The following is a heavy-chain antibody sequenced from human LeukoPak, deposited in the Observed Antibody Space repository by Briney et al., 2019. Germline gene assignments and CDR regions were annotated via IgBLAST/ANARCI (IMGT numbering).Heavy chain of an antibody. CDR3: ARAGPHKDWFNP. Sequence: SETLSLTCTVSGGSISSSRYYWGWIRQPPGKGLEWIGSIYYSGSTYYNPSLKSRVTISVDTSKNQFSLKLSSVTAADTAVYYCARAGPHKDWFNPWGQGTLVTVSS. CDR1: GGSISSSRYY. J-gene: IGHJ5*02. CDR2: IYYSGST. V-gene: IGHV4-39*07.